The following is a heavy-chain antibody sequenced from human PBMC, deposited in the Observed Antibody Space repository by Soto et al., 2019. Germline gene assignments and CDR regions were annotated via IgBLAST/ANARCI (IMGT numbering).Heavy chain of an antibody. CDR2: IYYSGST. CDR3: ARRRSGDSRGWFDP. J-gene: IGHJ5*02. Sequence: QLQLQESGPGLVKPSETLSLTCTVSGGSISSSSYYWGWIRQPPGKGLEWIGSIYYSGSTYYNPSLKSRVTISVDTSKTQFSVKLSSVTAADTAGYYCARRRSGDSRGWFDPWGQGTLVTVSS. V-gene: IGHV4-39*01. CDR1: GGSISSSSYY. D-gene: IGHD4-17*01.